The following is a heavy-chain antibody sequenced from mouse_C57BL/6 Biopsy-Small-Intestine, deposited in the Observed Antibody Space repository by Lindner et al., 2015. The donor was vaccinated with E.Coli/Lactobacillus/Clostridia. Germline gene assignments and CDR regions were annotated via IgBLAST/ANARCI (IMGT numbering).Heavy chain of an antibody. CDR2: INANTGGT. V-gene: IGHV1-18*01. Sequence: SVKVSCKASGYTFTGYQMHWVRQAPGQGLEWMGRINANTGGTNYAQKFQGRVTMTRDTSISTVYMELNSLRSDDTAMYFCARAGLSDAFDIWGQGTMVTVSS. CDR1: GYTFTGYQ. J-gene: IGHJ3*01. CDR3: ARAGLSDAFDI. D-gene: IGHD1-3*01.